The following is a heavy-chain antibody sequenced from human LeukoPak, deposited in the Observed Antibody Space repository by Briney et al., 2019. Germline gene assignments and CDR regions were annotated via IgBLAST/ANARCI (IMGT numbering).Heavy chain of an antibody. V-gene: IGHV3-48*03. CDR3: ARVELAPYYYYMDV. J-gene: IGHJ6*03. CDR2: ISSSGSTI. CDR1: GFSISSYE. Sequence: PGGSLRLSCAASGFSISSYEMNWVRQAPGKGLEWVSYISSSGSTIYYADSVKGLFTISRDNAKNSLYLQMNSLRAEDTAVYYCARVELAPYYYYMDVWGKGTTVTVSS. D-gene: IGHD1-7*01.